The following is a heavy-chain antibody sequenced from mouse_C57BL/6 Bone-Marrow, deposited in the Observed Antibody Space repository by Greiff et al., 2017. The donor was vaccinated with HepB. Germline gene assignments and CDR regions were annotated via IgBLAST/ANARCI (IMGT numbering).Heavy chain of an antibody. J-gene: IGHJ1*03. V-gene: IGHV8-12*01. CDR1: GFSLSTSGMG. Sequence: QVQLKESGPGILQSSQTLSLTCSFSGFSLSTSGMGVSWIRQPSGKGLEWLAHIYWDDDKRYNPSLKSRLTISKDTSRNQVFLKITSVDTADTATYYCARRREVGYVASYWYFDVWGTGTTVTVSS. D-gene: IGHD1-1*01. CDR2: IYWDDDK. CDR3: ARRREVGYVASYWYFDV.